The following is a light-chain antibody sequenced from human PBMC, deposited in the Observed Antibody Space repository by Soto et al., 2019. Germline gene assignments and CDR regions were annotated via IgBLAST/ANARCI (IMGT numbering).Light chain of an antibody. CDR3: QQSYSTPIT. CDR2: AAS. J-gene: IGKJ4*01. Sequence: DIQMTQSPSSLSASVGDRVTITCRASQSISSYLNWYQQKPGKAPKLLIYAASSLQSVVPSRFSGSGSGTDFILTISSLQPEDFATYYCQQSYSTPITFGGGTKVEIK. CDR1: QSISSY. V-gene: IGKV1-39*01.